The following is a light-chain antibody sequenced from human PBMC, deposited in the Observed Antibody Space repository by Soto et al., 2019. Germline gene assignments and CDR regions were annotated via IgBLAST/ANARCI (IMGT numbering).Light chain of an antibody. CDR3: QHYNSYSEA. V-gene: IGKV1-5*03. CDR2: KAS. J-gene: IGKJ1*01. Sequence: DIQMTQSPSTLSGSVGDRVTITCRASQTIRSWLAWYQQKPGKAPKLLIYKASTLKSGVPSRFSGSGSGTEFTLTFSSLQPDDFATYYCQHYNSYSEAFGQGTKVDIK. CDR1: QTIRSW.